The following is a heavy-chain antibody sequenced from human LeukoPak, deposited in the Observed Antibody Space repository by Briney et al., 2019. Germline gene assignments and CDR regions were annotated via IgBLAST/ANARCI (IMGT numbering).Heavy chain of an antibody. V-gene: IGHV1-18*01. CDR2: ISAYNGNT. CDR1: GYTSTSYG. J-gene: IGHJ4*02. Sequence: VASVKVSCKASGYTSTSYGISWVRQAPGQGLEWMGWISAYNGNTNYAQKLQGRVTMTTDTSTSTAYMELRSLRSDDTAVYYCARGGGRIVVVETYFDYWGQGTLVTVSS. D-gene: IGHD2-2*01. CDR3: ARGGGRIVVVETYFDY.